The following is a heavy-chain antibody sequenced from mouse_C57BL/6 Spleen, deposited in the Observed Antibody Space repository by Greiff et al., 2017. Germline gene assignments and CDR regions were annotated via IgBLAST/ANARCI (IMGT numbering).Heavy chain of an antibody. CDR1: GFTFSDYG. V-gene: IGHV5-17*01. Sequence: DVKLQESGGGLVKPGGSLKLSCAASGFTFSDYGMHWVRQAPEKGLEWVAYISSGSSTIYSADTVKGRFTISRDNAKNTLFLQMTSLRSEDTAMYYCARGSRSYYDYDEGYFDVWGTGTTVTVSS. D-gene: IGHD2-4*01. CDR3: ARGSRSYYDYDEGYFDV. CDR2: ISSGSSTI. J-gene: IGHJ1*03.